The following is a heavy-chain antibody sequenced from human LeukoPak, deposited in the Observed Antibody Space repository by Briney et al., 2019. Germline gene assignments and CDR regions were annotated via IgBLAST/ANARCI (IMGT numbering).Heavy chain of an antibody. CDR1: VGSVRSYW. D-gene: IGHD1-26*01. J-gene: IGHJ4*02. V-gene: IGHV4-4*07. CDR2: IYSTGST. CDR3: ARQGYTVSYYFLDY. Sequence: SETLSLTCDVSVGSVRSYWWGWVRQPAGKGLEWLGRIYSTGSTRFNPSLKSRLTLSIDTSTNQFSLTLTSVTAADTAVYFCARQGYTVSYYFLDYWSQGTLVTVSS.